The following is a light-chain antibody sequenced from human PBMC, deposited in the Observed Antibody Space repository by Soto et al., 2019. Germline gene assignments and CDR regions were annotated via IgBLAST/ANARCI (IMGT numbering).Light chain of an antibody. V-gene: IGLV2-14*01. J-gene: IGLJ3*02. CDR3: ISYTSSSTWV. CDR2: EVS. Sequence: QSVLTQPASVSGSPGQSITISCTGTSSDVGSYNYVSWYQQHPGKAPKLMIYEVSDRPSGISSRFSGSKSGNTASLTISGLQAEDESDYYCISYTSSSTWVFGGGTKLTVL. CDR1: SSDVGSYNY.